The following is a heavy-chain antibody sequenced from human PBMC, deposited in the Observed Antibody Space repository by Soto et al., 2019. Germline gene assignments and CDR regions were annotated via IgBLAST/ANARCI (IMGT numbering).Heavy chain of an antibody. J-gene: IGHJ4*02. CDR3: AMYYGHGQDY. CDR2: IYYGGTS. V-gene: IGHV4-59*01. D-gene: IGHD3-10*01. Sequence: QVQLHQSGPGLVKPSETLSLTCSVSGASITNYYWTWIRQSPGKGLEWIGYIYYGGTSNYNSSLKGRVPVSVDMSTNQSSLTRNSVTAAVTAVYYCAMYYGHGQDYWGQGTLVTVSS. CDR1: GASITNYY.